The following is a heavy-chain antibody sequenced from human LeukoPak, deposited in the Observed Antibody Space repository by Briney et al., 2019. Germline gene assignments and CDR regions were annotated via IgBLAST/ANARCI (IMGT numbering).Heavy chain of an antibody. V-gene: IGHV3-23*01. D-gene: IGHD3-10*01. J-gene: IGHJ3*02. CDR1: GFTFSSYA. Sequence: GGSLRLSCAASGFTFSSYAMSWVRQAPGKGLEWVSAISGSGGSTYYADSVKGRFTISRDNSKNTLYLQMNSLRAEDTAVYYCAKMRRLLWFGESPDAFDIWGQGTMVTVSS. CDR2: ISGSGGST. CDR3: AKMRRLLWFGESPDAFDI.